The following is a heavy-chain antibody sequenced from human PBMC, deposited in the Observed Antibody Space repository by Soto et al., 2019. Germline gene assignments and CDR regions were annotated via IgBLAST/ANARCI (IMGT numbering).Heavy chain of an antibody. CDR1: GGSFSGYY. CDR2: INHSGST. CDR3: ARQPRGPAYGERGLYFDH. V-gene: IGHV4-34*01. D-gene: IGHD2-2*01. J-gene: IGHJ4*02. Sequence: SETLSLSCAVYGGSFSGYYWSWIRQPPGKGLEWIGEINHSGSTNYNPSLKSRVTISVDTSKNQFSLKLSSVTAADTAVYFCARQPRGPAYGERGLYFDHWGQGTLVTVSS.